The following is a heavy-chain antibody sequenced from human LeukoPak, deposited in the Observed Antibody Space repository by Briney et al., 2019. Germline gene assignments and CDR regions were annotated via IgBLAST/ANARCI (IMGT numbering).Heavy chain of an antibody. CDR2: SRAKIDSYTT. CDR3: VREYYYDFPQ. V-gene: IGHV3-72*01. J-gene: IGHJ4*02. CDR1: GFTFSDHY. Sequence: GGSLRLSCAASGFTFSDHYMDWVRQAPGKVLEWVGRSRAKIDSYTTEYAESVKGRFTSSRDESENTLYLHMHSLKTEDTAVYYCVREYYYDFPQWGQGTLVTVSS. D-gene: IGHD3-3*01.